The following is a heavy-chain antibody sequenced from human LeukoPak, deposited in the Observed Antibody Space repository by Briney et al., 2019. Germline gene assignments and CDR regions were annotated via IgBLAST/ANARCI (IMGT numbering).Heavy chain of an antibody. CDR3: ARDRGYYDSSGYLEDY. CDR1: GFTFSNAW. CDR2: ISSSSSYI. V-gene: IGHV3-21*01. Sequence: GGSLRLSCAASGFTFSNAWMNWVRQAPGKGLEWVSSISSSSSYIYYADSVKGRFTISRDNAKNSLYLQMNSLRAEDTAVYYCARDRGYYDSSGYLEDYWGQGTLVTVSS. D-gene: IGHD3-22*01. J-gene: IGHJ4*02.